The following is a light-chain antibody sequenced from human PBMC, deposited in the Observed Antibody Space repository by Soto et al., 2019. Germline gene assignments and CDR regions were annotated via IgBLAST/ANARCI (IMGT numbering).Light chain of an antibody. Sequence: EVELTQSPGTVSLSPGERATLSCRASQSVTSNYLAWYQQKPGQAPRLLIYAASSRATGIPDRFSGSGSGTDFSLTISRLEPEDFAVYYCQQYGSSLTWTFGQGTKVEIK. CDR1: QSVTSNY. V-gene: IGKV3-20*01. J-gene: IGKJ1*01. CDR3: QQYGSSLTWT. CDR2: AAS.